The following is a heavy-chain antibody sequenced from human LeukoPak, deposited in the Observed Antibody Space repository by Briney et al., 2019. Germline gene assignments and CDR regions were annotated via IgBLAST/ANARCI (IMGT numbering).Heavy chain of an antibody. Sequence: PSETLSLTCAVSGGAFSNYFWTWIRQPPGKGLEWIAEINDSGSTNSNSSLRSRVAISLDTSKNQFSPRLTSVTAADTAVYYCARGQYCSTTTCYSARRYFDFWGQGTLVTVSS. CDR1: GGAFSNYF. D-gene: IGHD2-2*01. CDR2: INDSGST. J-gene: IGHJ4*02. CDR3: ARGQYCSTTTCYSARRYFDF. V-gene: IGHV4-34*01.